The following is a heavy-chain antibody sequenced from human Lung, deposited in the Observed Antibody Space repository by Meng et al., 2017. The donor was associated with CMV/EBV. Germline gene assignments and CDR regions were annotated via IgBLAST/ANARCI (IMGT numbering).Heavy chain of an antibody. CDR2: INTNTGNP. J-gene: IGHJ4*02. V-gene: IGHV7-4-1*02. CDR3: ARVAPSGYRYFDY. CDR1: GYPFINYA. Sequence: QVQVVQSGFELKNPGASVMVSCKASGYPFINYAMNWVRQAPGQGLEWMGWINTNTGNPTYAQGFTRRFVFSLDTSFRTAYLQISSLKAEDTAVYYCARVAPSGYRYFDYWGQGTLVTVSS. D-gene: IGHD3-3*01.